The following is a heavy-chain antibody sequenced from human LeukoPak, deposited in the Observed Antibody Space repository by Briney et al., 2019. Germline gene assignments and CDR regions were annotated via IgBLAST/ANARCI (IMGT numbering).Heavy chain of an antibody. CDR2: IHHSGST. V-gene: IGHV4-30-4*01. CDR3: AKDNYGYGAMDC. J-gene: IGHJ4*02. CDR1: GGAVNSDNQY. D-gene: IGHD3-10*01. Sequence: TPSETLSLTCTVSGGAVNSDNQYWSWIRQPPGKGLEWVGYIHHSGSTYYNPSLKSQLTISLDTSRNQFSLKMNSVTAADTAVYYCAKDNYGYGAMDCWGQGTLVTVSS.